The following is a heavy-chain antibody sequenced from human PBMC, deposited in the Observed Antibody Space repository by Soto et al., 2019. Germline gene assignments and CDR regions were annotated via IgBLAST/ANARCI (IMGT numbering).Heavy chain of an antibody. Sequence: SVKVSCKASGGTFSSYTISWVRQAPGQGLEWMGRIIPILGIANYAQKFQGRVTITADKSTSTAYMELSSLRSEDTAVYYCASSLYCSSTSCYPNDAFDIWGQGTMVTVSS. CDR2: IIPILGIA. D-gene: IGHD2-2*01. V-gene: IGHV1-69*02. CDR1: GGTFSSYT. CDR3: ASSLYCSSTSCYPNDAFDI. J-gene: IGHJ3*02.